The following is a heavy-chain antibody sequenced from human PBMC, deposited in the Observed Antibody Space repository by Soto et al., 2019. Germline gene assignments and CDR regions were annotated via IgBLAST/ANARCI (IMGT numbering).Heavy chain of an antibody. CDR2: IKYSGHT. CDR3: ARVDIAVVPSTICDS. Sequence: QLQLQESGPGLVKSSETLSLTCTVSGGSISSISYYWGWIRQPPGKGLEWIGSIKYSGHTYYNPSLKSRVTISVDTTKNQFSLRLSSVTAAETAVYYCARVDIAVVPSTICDSWGQGALVTVSS. CDR1: GGSISSISYY. J-gene: IGHJ4*02. D-gene: IGHD2-2*01. V-gene: IGHV4-39*01.